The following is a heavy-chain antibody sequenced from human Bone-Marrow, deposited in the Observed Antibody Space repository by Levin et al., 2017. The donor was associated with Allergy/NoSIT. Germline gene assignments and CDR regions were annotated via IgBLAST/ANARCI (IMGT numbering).Heavy chain of an antibody. V-gene: IGHV3-43*01. CDR2: IIWDASRT. D-gene: IGHD6-19*01. J-gene: IGHJ4*02. CDR1: GFTFDDYT. Sequence: GGSLRLSCEASGFTFDDYTMNWVRQAPGKGLEWVSLIIWDASRTYYADSVTGRFTISRDNTKNSLFLQMNSLSTEDTALYYCVKGYSAGWQGLYFDYWGLGTQVTVSS. CDR3: VKGYSAGWQGLYFDY.